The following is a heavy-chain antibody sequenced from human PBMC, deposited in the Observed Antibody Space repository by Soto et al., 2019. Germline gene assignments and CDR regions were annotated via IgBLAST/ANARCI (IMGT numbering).Heavy chain of an antibody. CDR3: VRDYYDTSGYPNTFDI. J-gene: IGHJ3*02. D-gene: IGHD3-22*01. Sequence: GGSLRLSCAASGFTLSRHTMNWVRQAPGKGLEWVSFIGSRTSDIYYADSVKGRFTISRDNAKNSLYLDLTRLRAEDTAVYFCVRDYYDTSGYPNTFDIWGQGTMVTV. CDR2: IGSRTSDI. CDR1: GFTLSRHT. V-gene: IGHV3-21*01.